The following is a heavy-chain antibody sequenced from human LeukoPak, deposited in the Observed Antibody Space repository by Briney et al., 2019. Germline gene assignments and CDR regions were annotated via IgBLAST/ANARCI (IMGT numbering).Heavy chain of an antibody. CDR1: GFTFDDYA. CDR2: ISWDGGLT. V-gene: IGHV3-43D*03. CDR3: AKPRRGTITTGPAYTH. D-gene: IGHD4-11*01. J-gene: IGHJ4*02. Sequence: GGSLRLSCAASGFTFDDYAMHWVRQAPGKGLEWASLISWDGGLTYYADSMEGRFTISRDNSKNSLYLQMNSLRPEDTALYYCAKPRRGTITTGPAYTHWGQGTLVTVSS.